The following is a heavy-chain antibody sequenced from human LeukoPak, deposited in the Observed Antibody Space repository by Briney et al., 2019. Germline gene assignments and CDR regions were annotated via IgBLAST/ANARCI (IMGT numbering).Heavy chain of an antibody. CDR2: IYYSGST. Sequence: SETLSLTCTVSGGSISSSSYYWGWIRQPPGKGLEWIGSIYYSGSTYYNPSLKSRVTMSVDTSKNQFSLKLSSVTAADTAVYYCARGGYCSGGSCIDYWGQGTLVTVSS. D-gene: IGHD2-15*01. CDR1: GGSISSSSYY. V-gene: IGHV4-39*07. J-gene: IGHJ4*02. CDR3: ARGGYCSGGSCIDY.